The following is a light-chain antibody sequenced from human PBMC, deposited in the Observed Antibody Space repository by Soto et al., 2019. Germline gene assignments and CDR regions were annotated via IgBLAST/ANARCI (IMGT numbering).Light chain of an antibody. V-gene: IGKV3-20*01. CDR1: QSVSTNS. J-gene: IGKJ4*01. Sequence: IVMTQSPATLSVSPGERAILSCRASQSVSTNSLAWYQQRPGQAPRPLIYGASSRATGTPDRFSGSGAGTDFTLIISRLEPEDFAVYYCQQYGSSVLTFGGGTKVDNK. CDR3: QQYGSSVLT. CDR2: GAS.